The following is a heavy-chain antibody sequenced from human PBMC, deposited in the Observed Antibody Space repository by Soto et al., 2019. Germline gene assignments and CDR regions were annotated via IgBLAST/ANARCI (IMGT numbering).Heavy chain of an antibody. V-gene: IGHV3-73*01. Sequence: GSLRLSCAASGFTFSGSAMHWVRQASGKGLEWVGRIRSTANNYATSYAASVKGRFTISRDDSKNTVYLQMSSLKTEDTAVYYCTRFRHSSGYYLDYWGQGTLVTVSS. J-gene: IGHJ4*02. D-gene: IGHD3-22*01. CDR2: IRSTANNYAT. CDR3: TRFRHSSGYYLDY. CDR1: GFTFSGSA.